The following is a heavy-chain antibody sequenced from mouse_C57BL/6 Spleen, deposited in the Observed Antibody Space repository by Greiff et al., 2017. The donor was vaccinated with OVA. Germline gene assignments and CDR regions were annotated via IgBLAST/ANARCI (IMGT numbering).Heavy chain of an antibody. V-gene: IGHV5-16*01. J-gene: IGHJ2*01. CDR2: ITYDGSST. D-gene: IGHD2-1*01. CDR1: GFTFSDYY. Sequence: EVMLVESEGGLVQPGSSMKLSCTASGFTFSDYYMAWVRQVPEKGLEWVANITYDGSSTYYLDSLKSRFIISRDNAKNILYLQMSSLKSEDTATYYCAREGPPIYSYFDYWGQGTTLTVSS. CDR3: AREGPPIYSYFDY.